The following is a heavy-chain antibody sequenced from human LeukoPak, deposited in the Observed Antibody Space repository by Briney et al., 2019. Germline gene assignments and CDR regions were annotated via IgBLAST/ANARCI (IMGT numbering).Heavy chain of an antibody. D-gene: IGHD6-6*01. Sequence: GGSLRLSCAASGFTFSNAWMSWVRQAPGKGLEWVGRIKSKTDGGTTDYAAPVKGRFTISRDDSKNTLYLQMNSLKTEDTAVYYCTTDIAARPPLDYWGQGTLVTVSS. CDR2: IKSKTDGGTT. CDR1: GFTFSNAW. CDR3: TTDIAARPPLDY. V-gene: IGHV3-15*01. J-gene: IGHJ4*02.